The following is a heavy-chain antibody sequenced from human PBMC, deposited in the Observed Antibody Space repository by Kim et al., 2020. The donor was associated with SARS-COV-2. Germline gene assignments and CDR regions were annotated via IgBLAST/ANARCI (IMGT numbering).Heavy chain of an antibody. CDR3: SRGGYGDTAIDY. Sequence: GESLKISCRGSGYRFTMYWIAWVRQMPGKGLEWMGVINPGDSHTRYSPSFQDQVSISADKFISTAYLQWSSLEASDTAMYYCSRGGYGDTAIDYWGQGTLVTVSS. D-gene: IGHD5-18*01. CDR1: GYRFTMYW. CDR2: INPGDSHT. V-gene: IGHV5-51*01. J-gene: IGHJ4*02.